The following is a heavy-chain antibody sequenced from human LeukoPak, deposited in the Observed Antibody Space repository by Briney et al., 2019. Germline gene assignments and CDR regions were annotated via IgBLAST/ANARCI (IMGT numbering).Heavy chain of an antibody. CDR2: IYYSGST. CDR3: ARVFSSGYYGN. D-gene: IGHD3-22*01. V-gene: IGHV4-31*03. Sequence: PSETLSLTYTVSGGSISSGGYYWSWIRQHPGKGLEWIGYIYYSGSTYYNPSLKSRVTISVDTSKNQFSLKLSSVTAADTAVYYCARVFSSGYYGNWGQGTLVTVSS. J-gene: IGHJ4*02. CDR1: GGSISSGGYY.